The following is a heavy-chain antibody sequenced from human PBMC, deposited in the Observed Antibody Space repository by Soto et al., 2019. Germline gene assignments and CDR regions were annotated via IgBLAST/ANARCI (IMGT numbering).Heavy chain of an antibody. CDR3: ARDSFSGGSCYSFGAFDI. CDR1: GYTFTSYG. CDR2: ISAYNGNT. J-gene: IGHJ3*02. D-gene: IGHD2-15*01. V-gene: IGHV1-18*01. Sequence: ASVKVSCKASGYTFTSYGISWVRQAPGQGLEWMGWISAYNGNTNYAQKLQGRVTMTTDTSTSTAYMELRSLRSDDTAVYYCARDSFSGGSCYSFGAFDIWGQGTMVTVSS.